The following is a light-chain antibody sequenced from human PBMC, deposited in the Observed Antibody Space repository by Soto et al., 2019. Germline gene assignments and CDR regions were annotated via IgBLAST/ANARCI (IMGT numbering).Light chain of an antibody. V-gene: IGKV1-5*03. CDR3: QQYNSYPLT. CDR1: QSISYW. Sequence: DIQMTQSPSTLSASVGERVTITCRASQSISYWLAWYQQKPGKAPKLLIYKASSLGGGVPARFSGSGSGTEFTLTISTLQPDDFATYYCQQYNSYPLTFGGGTQVEIK. J-gene: IGKJ4*01. CDR2: KAS.